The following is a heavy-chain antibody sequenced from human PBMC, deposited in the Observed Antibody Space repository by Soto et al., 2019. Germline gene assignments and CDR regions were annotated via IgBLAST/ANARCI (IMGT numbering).Heavy chain of an antibody. Sequence: GGSLRLSCAASGFTFSSYAMSWVRQAPGKGLEWVSAISGSGGSTCYADSVKGRFTISRDNSKNTLYLQMNSLRAEDTAVYYCAKDPYDFWSGYYFDYWGQGTLVTVSS. V-gene: IGHV3-23*01. J-gene: IGHJ4*02. CDR1: GFTFSSYA. D-gene: IGHD3-3*01. CDR3: AKDPYDFWSGYYFDY. CDR2: ISGSGGST.